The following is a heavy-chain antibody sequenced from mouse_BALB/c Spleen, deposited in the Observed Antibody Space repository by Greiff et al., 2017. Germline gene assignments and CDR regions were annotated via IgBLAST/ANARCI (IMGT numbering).Heavy chain of an antibody. CDR3: ARYDYYTY. J-gene: IGHJ3*01. CDR2: ISSGGSYT. Sequence: EVQLVESGGDLVKPGGSLKLSCAASGFTFSSYGMSWVRQTPDKRLEWVATISSGGSYTYYPDSVKGRFTISRDNAKNTLYLQMSSLKSEDTAMYYCARYDYYTYWGQGTLVTVSA. D-gene: IGHD2-4*01. V-gene: IGHV5-6*01. CDR1: GFTFSSYG.